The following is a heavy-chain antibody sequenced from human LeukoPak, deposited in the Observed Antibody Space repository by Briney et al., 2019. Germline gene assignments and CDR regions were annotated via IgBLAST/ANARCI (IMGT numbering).Heavy chain of an antibody. CDR1: RFTFTSYA. J-gene: IGHJ4*02. V-gene: IGHV3-23*01. D-gene: IGHD2-2*02. CDR2: ISGSGGST. Sequence: GGSLRLSCAASRFTFTSYAMNWVRQAPGKGLEWVSGISGSGGSTYYADSVKGRFTISRDNSKNTLYLQMDGLRDEDTAIYYCAKVSRPAAAIPGKYFDYWGQGTLVTVSS. CDR3: AKVSRPAAAIPGKYFDY.